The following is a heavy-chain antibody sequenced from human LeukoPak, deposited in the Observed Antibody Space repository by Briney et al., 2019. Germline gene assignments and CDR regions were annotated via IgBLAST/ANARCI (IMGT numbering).Heavy chain of an antibody. CDR1: GFTFGNYW. D-gene: IGHD6-13*01. CDR3: AKSHSAALATGS. CDR2: IDSDGNNI. J-gene: IGHJ5*02. V-gene: IGHV3-74*01. Sequence: PGGSLRLSCAASGFTFGNYWMHWVRHAPGKGLVWVSRIDSDGNNIKYADSVKGRFTISRDNAKNTLYLQMNSLRDEDTAVYYCAKSHSAALATGSWGQGALVTVSS.